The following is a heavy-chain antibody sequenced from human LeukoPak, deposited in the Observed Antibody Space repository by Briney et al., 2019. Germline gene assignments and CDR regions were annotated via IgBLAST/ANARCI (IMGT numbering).Heavy chain of an antibody. D-gene: IGHD3-3*01. Sequence: GGSLRLSCAASGFTFSSYWMHWVRQAPGKGLVWVSRINSDGSSTSYADSVKGRFTISRDNAKNTLYLQMNSLRAEDTAVYYCARGPRRITIFGVVMTYAFDIWGQGTMVTVSS. CDR2: INSDGSST. CDR3: ARGPRRITIFGVVMTYAFDI. V-gene: IGHV3-74*01. CDR1: GFTFSSYW. J-gene: IGHJ3*02.